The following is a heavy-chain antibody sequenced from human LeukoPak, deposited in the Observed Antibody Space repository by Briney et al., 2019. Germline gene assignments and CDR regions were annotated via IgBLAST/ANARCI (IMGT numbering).Heavy chain of an antibody. CDR2: IKQDGSEK. J-gene: IGHJ6*02. CDR3: ARDRGMMFGYDFWSGPLYTSYYYYGMDV. D-gene: IGHD3-3*01. V-gene: IGHV3-7*03. CDR1: GFTFSSYW. Sequence: PGGSLRLSCAASGFTFSSYWMSWVRQAPGKGLEWVANIKQDGSEKYYVDSVKGRFTISRDNAKNSLYLQMNSLRAEDTAVYYCARDRGMMFGYDFWSGPLYTSYYYYGMDVWGQGTTVTVSS.